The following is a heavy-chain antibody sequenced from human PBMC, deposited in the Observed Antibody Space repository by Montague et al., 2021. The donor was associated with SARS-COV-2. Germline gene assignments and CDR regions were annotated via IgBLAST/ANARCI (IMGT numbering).Heavy chain of an antibody. D-gene: IGHD3-10*01. CDR1: GGSFSNHY. CDR3: YYFDS. CDR2: NNESGST. J-gene: IGHJ4*02. Sequence: SETLSLTCAVYGGSFSNHYWSWIRQSPGKGLEWIGENNESGSTNYNPSLKSRVTAADTAVYYCSRGTLSVKMAVVVFLGGIYYFDSWGQGTLVAVSS. V-gene: IGHV4-34*01.